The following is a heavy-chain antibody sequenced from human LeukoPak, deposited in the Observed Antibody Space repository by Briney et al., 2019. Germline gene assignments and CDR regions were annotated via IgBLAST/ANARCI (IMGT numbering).Heavy chain of an antibody. J-gene: IGHJ4*02. CDR3: ARIEGSSGYYFVPY. CDR1: GYTFTGYY. Sequence: GASVKVSCKASGYTFTGYYMHWVRQAPGQGLEWMGWINPNSGGTNYAQKFQGRVTMTRDTSISTAYMELSRLRSDDTAVYYCARIEGSSGYYFVPYWGQGTLVTVSS. D-gene: IGHD3-22*01. V-gene: IGHV1-2*02. CDR2: INPNSGGT.